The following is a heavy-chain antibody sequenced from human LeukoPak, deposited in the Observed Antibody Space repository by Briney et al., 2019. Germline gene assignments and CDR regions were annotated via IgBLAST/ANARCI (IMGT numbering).Heavy chain of an antibody. CDR2: INPNSGGT. D-gene: IGHD6-19*01. CDR1: GYTFTGYY. Sequence: ASVKVSCKASGYTFTGYYMHWVRQAPGQGLEWMGWINPNSGGTNYAQKFQGRVTMTRDTSISTAYMELSRLRSDDTAVYYCARKRIAVAGPDAFDIWGQGTMVTVSS. J-gene: IGHJ3*02. CDR3: ARKRIAVAGPDAFDI. V-gene: IGHV1-2*02.